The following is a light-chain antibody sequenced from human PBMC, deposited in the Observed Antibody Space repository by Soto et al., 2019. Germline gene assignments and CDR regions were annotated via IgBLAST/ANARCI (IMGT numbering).Light chain of an antibody. CDR1: SSDVGGYNY. CDR2: DVT. V-gene: IGLV2-11*01. CDR3: CSYAGSYTFA. Sequence: QPVLTQPRSVSGSPGQSVTISCTGTSSDVGGYNYVSWYQQHPGKDPKLRISDVTKRPSGVPDRFSGSKSGNADSLTISGPQAEDEADYYYCSYAGSYTFAFGTGTKLTVL. J-gene: IGLJ1*01.